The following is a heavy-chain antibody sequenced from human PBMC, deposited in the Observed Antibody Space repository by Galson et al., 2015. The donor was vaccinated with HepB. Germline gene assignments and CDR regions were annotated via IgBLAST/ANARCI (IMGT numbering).Heavy chain of an antibody. CDR3: AKEGGNDYGDFDY. D-gene: IGHD4-17*01. V-gene: IGHV3-30*18. J-gene: IGHJ4*02. Sequence: SLRLSCAASGFTFSSYGMHWVRQAPGKGLEWVAVISYDGSNKYYADSVKGRFTISRDNPKNTLYLQMNSLRAEDTAVYYCAKEGGNDYGDFDYWGQGTLVTVSS. CDR1: GFTFSSYG. CDR2: ISYDGSNK.